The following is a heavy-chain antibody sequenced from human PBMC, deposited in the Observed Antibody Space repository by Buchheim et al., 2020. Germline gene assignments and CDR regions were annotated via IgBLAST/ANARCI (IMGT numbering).Heavy chain of an antibody. CDR1: GGSFSGYY. D-gene: IGHD6-13*01. CDR2: INHSGST. CDR3: ARGDYSSSSWYFDH. J-gene: IGHJ4*02. V-gene: IGHV4-34*01. Sequence: QVQLQQWGAGLLKPSETLSLTCAVYGGSFSGYYWSWIRQPPGKGLEWIGEINHSGSTNYNPSLKSRVTISGDTSKNQFSLKLKSVTAADTAVYYCARGDYSSSSWYFDHWGQGTL.